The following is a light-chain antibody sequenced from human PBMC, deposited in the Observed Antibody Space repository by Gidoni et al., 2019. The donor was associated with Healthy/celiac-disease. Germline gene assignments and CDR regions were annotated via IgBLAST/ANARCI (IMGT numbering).Light chain of an antibody. CDR1: SSNIGNNA. Sequence: QPVLTQPPSVSEAPRPRVTISCSGSSSNIGNNAVNWYQQLPGKAPKLLIYYDDLLPSGVSDRFSGSKSGTSASLAISGLQSEDEADYYCAAWDDRLNGRVFGGGTKLTVL. J-gene: IGLJ3*02. V-gene: IGLV1-36*01. CDR2: YDD. CDR3: AAWDDRLNGRV.